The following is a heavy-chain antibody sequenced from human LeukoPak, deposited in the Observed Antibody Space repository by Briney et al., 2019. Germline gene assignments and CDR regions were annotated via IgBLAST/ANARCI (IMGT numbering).Heavy chain of an antibody. J-gene: IGHJ4*02. CDR2: IYYSGST. D-gene: IGHD3-22*01. CDR3: ARVVDYYGSSGITIDY. V-gene: IGHV4-30-4*08. Sequence: PSETLSLTCTVSGGSISSGDYYWSWIRQPPGKGLEWIGYIYYSGSTYYNPSLKSRVTISVDTSKNQFSLKLSSVTAADTAVYYCARVVDYYGSSGITIDYWGQGTLVTVSS. CDR1: GGSISSGDYY.